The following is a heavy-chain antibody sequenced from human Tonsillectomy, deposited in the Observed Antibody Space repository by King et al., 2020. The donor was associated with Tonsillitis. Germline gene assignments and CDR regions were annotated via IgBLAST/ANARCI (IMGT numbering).Heavy chain of an antibody. V-gene: IGHV3-21*01. CDR3: AGDKTRYGDYVNAFCV. D-gene: IGHD5-12*01. CDR1: GFPFSNYI. CDR2: IDSSSSYI. J-gene: IGHJ3*01. Sequence: VQLVESGGGLVKPGGSLRLSCAASGFPFSNYIMNWVRRAPGKGLEWVASIDSSSSYIYYAGSVKGRFTISRDDAKNSLYLILNSLKVEDTAVYYCAGDKTRYGDYVNAFCVGGQGTGVTGSS.